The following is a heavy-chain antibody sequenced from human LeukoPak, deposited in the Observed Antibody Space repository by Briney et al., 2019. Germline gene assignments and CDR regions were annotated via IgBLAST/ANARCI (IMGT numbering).Heavy chain of an antibody. CDR1: GFTFDDYA. J-gene: IGHJ4*02. CDR3: AKSVSGYRTPFDY. V-gene: IGHV3-9*01. CDR2: ISWNSGSI. D-gene: IGHD3-22*01. Sequence: GGSLRLSCAASGFTFDDYAMHWVRQAPGKGLEWVSGISWNSGSIDFADSVKGRFTISRDNAKNSLYLQMNSLRTEDTALYYCAKSVSGYRTPFDYWGQGTRVTVSS.